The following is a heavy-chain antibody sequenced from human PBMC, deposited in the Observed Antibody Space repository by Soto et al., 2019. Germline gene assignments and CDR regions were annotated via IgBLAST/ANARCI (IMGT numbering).Heavy chain of an antibody. CDR3: ARDIVYKMATPASPSIDA. Sequence: GASVKVSCKASGGTFSSYAISWVRQAPGQGLEWMGGIIPIFGTANYAQKFQGRVTITADESTSTAYMELSSLRSEDTAVYYCARDIVYKMATPASPSIDACGTRSRVPVSS. D-gene: IGHD5-12*01. V-gene: IGHV1-69*13. J-gene: IGHJ6*04. CDR1: GGTFSSYA. CDR2: IIPIFGTA.